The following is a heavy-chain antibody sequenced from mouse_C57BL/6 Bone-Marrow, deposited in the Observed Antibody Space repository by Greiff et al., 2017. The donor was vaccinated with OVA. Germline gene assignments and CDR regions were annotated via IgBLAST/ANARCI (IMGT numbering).Heavy chain of an antibody. CDR3: ARHNFDY. J-gene: IGHJ2*01. V-gene: IGHV5-12*01. CDR2: ISNGGGST. CDR1: GFTFSDYY. Sequence: DVMLVESGGGLVQPGGSLKLSCAASGFTFSDYYMYWVRQTPEKRLEWVAYISNGGGSTYYPDTVKGRFTISRDNAKNTLYLQMSRLKSEDTAMYYCARHNFDYWGQGTTLTVSS.